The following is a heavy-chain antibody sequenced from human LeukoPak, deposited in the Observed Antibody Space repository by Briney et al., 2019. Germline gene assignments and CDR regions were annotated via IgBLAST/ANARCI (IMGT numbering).Heavy chain of an antibody. CDR2: IYYSGST. J-gene: IGHJ4*02. V-gene: IGHV4-59*08. Sequence: SETLSLTCTVSGGSISSYYWSWIRQPPGKGLEWIGYIYYSGSTNYSPSLKSRVTISMDTSKNQFSLKLTSVTAADTAVYYCARLKSSSNWYVDYWGQGTLVTVSS. CDR3: ARLKSSSNWYVDY. CDR1: GGSISSYY. D-gene: IGHD6-13*01.